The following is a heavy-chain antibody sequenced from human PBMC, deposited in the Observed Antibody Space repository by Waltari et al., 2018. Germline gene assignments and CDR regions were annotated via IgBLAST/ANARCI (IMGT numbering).Heavy chain of an antibody. J-gene: IGHJ5*02. CDR1: GYTFTSYD. CDR2: RNPNSGTT. D-gene: IGHD3-9*01. Sequence: QVQLVQSGAEVKKPGASVKVSCKASGYTFTSYDINWVRQATGQGLEWMGWRNPNSGTTGSAKKCQGRVTMTRNTSISTAYMELSSLRSEDTAVYYCARHRKLRYFDPWGQGTLVTVSS. V-gene: IGHV1-8*01. CDR3: ARHRKLRYFDP.